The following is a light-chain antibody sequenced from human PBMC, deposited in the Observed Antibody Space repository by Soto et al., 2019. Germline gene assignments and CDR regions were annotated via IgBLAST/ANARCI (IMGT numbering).Light chain of an antibody. CDR1: QSVSSN. V-gene: IGKV3-15*01. Sequence: EIVMTQSPATLSVSPGERATLSCRAGQSVSSNLVWYQQKPGQGPRLLIYGASTRATGVPARFSGSGSGTEFTLTISSLESEDIAVYYCQQYNNWPPWVTFGQGTRLEI. J-gene: IGKJ5*01. CDR3: QQYNNWPPWVT. CDR2: GAS.